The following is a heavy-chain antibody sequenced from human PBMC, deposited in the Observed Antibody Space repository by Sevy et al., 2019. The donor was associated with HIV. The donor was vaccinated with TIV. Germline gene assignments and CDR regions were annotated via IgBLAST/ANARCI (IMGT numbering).Heavy chain of an antibody. V-gene: IGHV3-53*01. CDR3: ARVTVRGFDY. CDR2: LYSGGGT. Sequence: GGSLRLSCTASGFTVSSNYMSWVRQAPGKGLEWVSVLYSGGGTYYADSVKGRFTISRDNSKNTLYLQMNSLRAEDTAVYYCARVTVRGFDYWGQGTLVTVSS. D-gene: IGHD3-10*01. J-gene: IGHJ4*02. CDR1: GFTVSSNY.